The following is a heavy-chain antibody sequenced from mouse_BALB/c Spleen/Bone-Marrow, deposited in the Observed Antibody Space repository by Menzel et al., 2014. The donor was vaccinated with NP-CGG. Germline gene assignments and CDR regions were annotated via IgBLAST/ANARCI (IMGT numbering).Heavy chain of an antibody. CDR1: GFTFSSYG. Sequence: ESGGGLVKPGGSLKLSCAASGFTFSSYGMSWVRQTPEKRLEWVATISGGGSYTYYPDSVEGRFTISRDNAKNNLYLQMSSLRSEDTALYYCARGHYRYDAYAMDYWGQGTSVTVSS. J-gene: IGHJ4*01. CDR2: ISGGGSYT. V-gene: IGHV5-9-2*01. CDR3: ARGHYRYDAYAMDY. D-gene: IGHD2-14*01.